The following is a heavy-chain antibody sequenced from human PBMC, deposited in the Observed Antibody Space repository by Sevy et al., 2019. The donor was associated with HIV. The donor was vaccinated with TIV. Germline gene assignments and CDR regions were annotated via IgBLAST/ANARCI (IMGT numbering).Heavy chain of an antibody. CDR2: FDPTGGSR. J-gene: IGHJ6*02. Sequence: ASVKVSCKTSGYTFSTYYIYWVRQAPGQGLEWIGIFDPTGGSRSYAQRFQGRLTMTGDTSTSTAYMELSSLTSEDTAVYDCARDRDVSGNYLEYFYYAMDVWGQGTTVTVSS. D-gene: IGHD1-26*01. CDR1: GYTFSTYY. V-gene: IGHV1-46*01. CDR3: ARDRDVSGNYLEYFYYAMDV.